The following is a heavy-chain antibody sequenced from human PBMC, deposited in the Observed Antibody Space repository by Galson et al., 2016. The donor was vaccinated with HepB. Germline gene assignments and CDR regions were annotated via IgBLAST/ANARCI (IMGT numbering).Heavy chain of an antibody. CDR2: MYHGGTT. CDR3: ARTVVPSDQYTSTSFYLDY. CDR1: GGSITSDGYS. D-gene: IGHD4-23*01. V-gene: IGHV4-30-2*01. J-gene: IGHJ4*02. Sequence: TLSLTCGVSGGSITSDGYSWSWIRQPPGKGLEWIGYMYHGGTTYYNSSLRSRVTISKDRSNNQFSLKLSSVTAADTAVYYCARTVVPSDQYTSTSFYLDYWGQGTLVTVSP.